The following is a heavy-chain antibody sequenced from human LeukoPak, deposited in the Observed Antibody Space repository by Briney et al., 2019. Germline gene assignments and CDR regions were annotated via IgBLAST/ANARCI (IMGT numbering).Heavy chain of an antibody. V-gene: IGHV4-4*02. CDR2: IYHSGST. CDR1: GGSMSSSNW. CDR3: AKSGGYGLIDY. Sequence: PSGTLSLTCDVSGGSMSSSNWWSWVRQPPGKGLEWIGEIYHSGSTNYNPSLKSRVTISVDKSKNQFSLKLSSVTAADTAMYYCAKSGGYGLIDYWGQGTLVTVSS. D-gene: IGHD1-26*01. J-gene: IGHJ4*02.